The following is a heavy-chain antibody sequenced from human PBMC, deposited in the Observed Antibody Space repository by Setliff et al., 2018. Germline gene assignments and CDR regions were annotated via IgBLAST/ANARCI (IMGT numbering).Heavy chain of an antibody. J-gene: IGHJ4*02. Sequence: GGSLKLSCAASGFTFSAYGMHWVRQAPGKGLEWVSSIRSGSDYTKYEDLVKGRLTISRDNAKDSLYLQMNSLRADDTAVYYCARAGGYDFHHLDYWGQGILVTVSS. CDR3: ARAGGYDFHHLDY. CDR2: IRSGSDYT. CDR1: GFTFSAYG. D-gene: IGHD5-12*01. V-gene: IGHV3-21*01.